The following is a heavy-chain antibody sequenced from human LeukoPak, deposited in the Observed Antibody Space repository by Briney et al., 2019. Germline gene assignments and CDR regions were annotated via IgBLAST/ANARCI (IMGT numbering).Heavy chain of an antibody. D-gene: IGHD6-6*01. CDR3: ARSSSIAARYFDY. J-gene: IGHJ4*02. Sequence: PGESLRLSCSASLYPLSSNLMSTVPQAPGKGLERVSALSWGGRTYYANSVKGRFIICRDNSKNTLYLQMNSLRGEDTAVYYCARSSSIAARYFDYWGQGTLVTVSS. V-gene: IGHV3-66*02. CDR2: LSWGGRT. CDR1: LYPLSSNL.